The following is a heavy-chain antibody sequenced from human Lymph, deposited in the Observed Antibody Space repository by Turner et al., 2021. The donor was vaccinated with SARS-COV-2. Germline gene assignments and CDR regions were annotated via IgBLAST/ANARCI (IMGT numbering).Heavy chain of an antibody. D-gene: IGHD2-21*02. CDR1: GGSMNSNY. Sequence: QVQLQESGLRLVKPLETLSLTSTVSGGSMNSNYWSWIRQPPEKRLGWIGYIYYRGSTNYNPSLESRVTISVDTSRNQFSLNLTSVTAADTAIYYCARETVNNWVDPWGQGTLVTVSS. J-gene: IGHJ5*02. CDR2: IYYRGST. V-gene: IGHV4-59*01. CDR3: ARETVNNWVDP.